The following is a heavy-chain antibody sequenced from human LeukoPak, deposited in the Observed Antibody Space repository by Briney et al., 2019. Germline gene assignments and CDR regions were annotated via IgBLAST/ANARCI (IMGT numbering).Heavy chain of an antibody. CDR3: ARDMGDFDP. CDR2: IYYSGST. CDR1: GGSVSSGSYY. V-gene: IGHV4-61*01. J-gene: IGHJ5*02. D-gene: IGHD2-21*01. Sequence: PSETLSLTCTVSGGSVSSGSYYWSWVRQPPGKGLEWIGYIYYSGSTNYNPSLKSRVTMSLDTSKNQFSLKLSSVTAADTAVYYCARDMGDFDPWGQGTLVTVSS.